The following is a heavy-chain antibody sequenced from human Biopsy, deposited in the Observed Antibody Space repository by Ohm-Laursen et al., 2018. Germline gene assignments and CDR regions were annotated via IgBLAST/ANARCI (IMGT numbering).Heavy chain of an antibody. J-gene: IGHJ4*02. Sequence: SDTLSLTCTVSRDSISNYYWTWIRQSPGKGLDWIGYIYYTGSTNYNPSVKSRVTISVDTSKNQFSLKLNSVTAAATAVYFCARDSRGGHLNTTLITGKNLDSWGQGILVTVSS. CDR1: RDSISNYY. D-gene: IGHD3-16*01. CDR3: ARDSRGGHLNTTLITGKNLDS. CDR2: IYYTGST. V-gene: IGHV4-59*01.